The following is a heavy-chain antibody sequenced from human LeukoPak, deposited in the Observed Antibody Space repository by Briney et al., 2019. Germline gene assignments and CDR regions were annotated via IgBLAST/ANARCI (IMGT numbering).Heavy chain of an antibody. CDR3: ARGRRETLYYFDY. Sequence: GGSLRLSCAASGFTFSDYFMSWLRQAPGKGPEWVSYISNSGTIIYYADSVKGRFTISRDNTKNSLYLQMNSLRAEDRAVYYCARGRRETLYYFDYWGQGPLVTVSS. CDR2: ISNSGTII. V-gene: IGHV3-11*01. J-gene: IGHJ4*02. CDR1: GFTFSDYF.